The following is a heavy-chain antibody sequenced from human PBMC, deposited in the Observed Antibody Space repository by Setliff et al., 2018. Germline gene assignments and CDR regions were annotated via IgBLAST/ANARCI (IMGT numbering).Heavy chain of an antibody. V-gene: IGHV4-59*01. Sequence: PSETLSLTCNVSGDSISAASIMAWIRQPPGKGLEFIGYVYYSGSTNYNPSLKSRVTISVDTSKSQFSLKLSSVTAADTAVYYCARGGPPNHSSSSGGLIYYFDYWGQGTLVTVSS. CDR2: VYYSGST. J-gene: IGHJ4*02. CDR3: ARGGPPNHSSSSGGLIYYFDY. D-gene: IGHD6-6*01. CDR1: GDSISAAS.